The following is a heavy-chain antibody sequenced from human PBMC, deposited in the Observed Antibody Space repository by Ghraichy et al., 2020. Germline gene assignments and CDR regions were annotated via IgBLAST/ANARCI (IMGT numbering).Heavy chain of an antibody. CDR1: SGSFGNYY. J-gene: IGHJ3*01. V-gene: IGHV4-34*01. CDR3: ARNFRYSGSGGNRGPSGKMDAFDL. CDR2: IDHTGTT. Sequence: SETLSLTCAVYSGSFGNYYWSWIRQPPEKGLEWIGEIDHTGTTSYKASLRSRLTISVDTSKNQFSLTLTSVTAADTAVNYCARNFRYSGSGGNRGPSGKMDAFDLWGQGTKVTVSS. D-gene: IGHD3-10*01.